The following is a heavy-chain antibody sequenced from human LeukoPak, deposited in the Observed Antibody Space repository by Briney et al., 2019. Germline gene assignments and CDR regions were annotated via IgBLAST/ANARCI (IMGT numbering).Heavy chain of an antibody. J-gene: IGHJ4*02. V-gene: IGHV4-59*08. CDR2: IHYSGST. D-gene: IGHD3-22*01. CDR1: GGSISSYY. CDR3: ARGPYYYDSSGNFDY. Sequence: SETLSLTCTVSGGSISSYYWSWSRQPTGKGLKWIGYIHYSGSTIYNPSLKSRVTISVDTSKNQFSLKLSSVTAADTAVYYCARGPYYYDSSGNFDYWGQGTLVTVSS.